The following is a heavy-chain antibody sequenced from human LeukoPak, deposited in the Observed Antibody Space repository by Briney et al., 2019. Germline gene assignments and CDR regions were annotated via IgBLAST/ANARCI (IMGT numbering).Heavy chain of an antibody. Sequence: NPSETLSLICTVSGGSVSRYYWSWIRQSAGKGLEWIGRIYNSGSTTYNPSLKSRVTMSIDTSKNQFSLKLTSVIVADTAVYYCARDGGYSNPYYYYYYYMDFWGKGTTVTVSS. CDR1: GGSVSRYY. D-gene: IGHD4-11*01. J-gene: IGHJ6*03. CDR2: IYNSGST. CDR3: ARDGGYSNPYYYYYYYMDF. V-gene: IGHV4-4*07.